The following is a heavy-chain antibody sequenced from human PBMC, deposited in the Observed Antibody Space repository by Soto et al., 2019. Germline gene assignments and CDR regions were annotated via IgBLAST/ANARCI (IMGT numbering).Heavy chain of an antibody. D-gene: IGHD3-3*01. V-gene: IGHV3-30-3*01. CDR3: ARSTVLRDFWSGEDY. CDR2: ISYDGSNK. Sequence: QVQLVESGGGVVQPGRSLRLSCAASGFTFSSYAIHWVRQAPGKGLEWVAVISYDGSNKYYADSVKGRFTISRDNSKNTLYLQMNSLRAEDTAVYYCARSTVLRDFWSGEDYWGQGTLVTVSS. J-gene: IGHJ4*02. CDR1: GFTFSSYA.